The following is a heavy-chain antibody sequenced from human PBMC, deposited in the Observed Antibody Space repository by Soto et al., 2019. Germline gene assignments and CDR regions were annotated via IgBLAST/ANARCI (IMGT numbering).Heavy chain of an antibody. CDR1: GGSISTYY. D-gene: IGHD3-10*01. V-gene: IGHV4-59*01. J-gene: IGHJ4*02. CDR2: IYASGAT. CDR3: ARSHSFDGSIYHYYFDF. Sequence: LTCTVSGGSISTYYWSWIRQPPGGTLEWIGYIYASGATTYNPSLESRVTMSVDMPNNEFSLELTSLTAADTAVYYCARSHSFDGSIYHYYFDFWGQGTLVTVSS.